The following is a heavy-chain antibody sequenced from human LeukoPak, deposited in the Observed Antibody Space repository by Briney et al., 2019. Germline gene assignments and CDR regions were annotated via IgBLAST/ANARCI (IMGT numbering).Heavy chain of an antibody. D-gene: IGHD2-2*01. CDR1: GFTFSSYA. V-gene: IGHV3-23*01. CDR2: ISGSGGST. Sequence: GGSLRLSCAASGFTFSSYAMSWVRQAPGKGLEWVSAISGSGGSTYYADSVKGRFTISRDNAKNSLYLQMNSLRAEDTAVYYCARGGDADAFDIWGQGTMVTVSS. J-gene: IGHJ3*02. CDR3: ARGGDADAFDI.